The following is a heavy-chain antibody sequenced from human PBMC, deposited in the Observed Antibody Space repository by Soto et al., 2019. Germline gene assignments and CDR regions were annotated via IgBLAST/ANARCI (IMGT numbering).Heavy chain of an antibody. CDR2: ISWNSGSI. Sequence: GGSLRLSCAASGFTFDDYAMHWVRQAPGKGLEWVSGISWNSGSIGYADSVKGRFTISRDNAKNSLYLQMNSLRAEDTALYYCAKDMRYSGSDDAFDIWGQGTMVTVSS. CDR3: AKDMRYSGSDDAFDI. CDR1: GFTFDDYA. J-gene: IGHJ3*02. V-gene: IGHV3-9*01. D-gene: IGHD5-12*01.